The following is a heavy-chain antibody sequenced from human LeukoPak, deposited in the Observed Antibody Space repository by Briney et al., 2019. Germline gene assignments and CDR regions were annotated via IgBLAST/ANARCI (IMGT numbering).Heavy chain of an antibody. Sequence: SETLSLTCAVYGGSFSGYYWSWIRQPPGKGLEWIGEINHSGSTNYNPSLKSRVTISVDTSKNQFSLKLSSVTAADTAVYYCARRGDSSGSWGQGTLVTVSS. CDR3: ARRGDSSGS. V-gene: IGHV4-34*01. J-gene: IGHJ4*02. CDR1: GGSFSGYY. D-gene: IGHD3-22*01. CDR2: INHSGST.